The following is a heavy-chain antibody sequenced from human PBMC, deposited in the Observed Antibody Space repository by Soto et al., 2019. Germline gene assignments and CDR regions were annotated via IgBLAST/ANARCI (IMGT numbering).Heavy chain of an antibody. V-gene: IGHV4-4*02. J-gene: IGHJ4*02. CDR1: GGSISSSNW. CDR3: ARDNYGSGSYRDYFDY. CDR2: IYHSGST. D-gene: IGHD3-10*01. Sequence: SETLSLTCAVSGGSISSSNWWSWVRQPPGKGLEWIGEIYHSGSTNYNPSLKSRVTISVDKSKNQFSLKLSSVTAADTAVYYCARDNYGSGSYRDYFDYWGQGTLVTVSS.